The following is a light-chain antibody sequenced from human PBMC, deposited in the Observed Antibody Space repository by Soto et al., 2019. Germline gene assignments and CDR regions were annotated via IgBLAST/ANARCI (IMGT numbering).Light chain of an antibody. CDR2: EVS. Sequence: QSALTQPASVSGSPGQSITISCTGTSSDVGSYNLVSWYQQHPGKAPKLMIYEVSQRPSGVSNRFSGSKSGNTASRTSSGLQDEDEADYYCCSYAGSREVFGTGTKVTVL. J-gene: IGLJ1*01. V-gene: IGLV2-23*02. CDR3: CSYAGSREV. CDR1: SSDVGSYNL.